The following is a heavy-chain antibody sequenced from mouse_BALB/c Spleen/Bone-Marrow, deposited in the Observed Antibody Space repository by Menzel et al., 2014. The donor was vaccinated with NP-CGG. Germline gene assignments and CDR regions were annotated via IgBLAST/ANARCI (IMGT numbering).Heavy chain of an antibody. Sequence: EVKLMESGGGLVQPGGSRNLTCAASGFTFSSFGMHWVRQAPEKGLEWVAFISSGSSIIYNADTVKGRITISRDNPKNTLFLQMTSLRSEDTAMYYGARSHFYGNDFDSWGQGTTLTVSS. D-gene: IGHD2-1*01. J-gene: IGHJ2*01. CDR2: ISSGSSII. CDR3: ARSHFYGNDFDS. CDR1: GFTFSSFG. V-gene: IGHV5-17*02.